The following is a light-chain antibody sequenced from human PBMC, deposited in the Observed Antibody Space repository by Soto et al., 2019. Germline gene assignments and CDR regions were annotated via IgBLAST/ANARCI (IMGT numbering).Light chain of an antibody. V-gene: IGKV3-20*01. Sequence: IVLTQSPATLSLTPGERATLSCRASQSVSSYLACYQQKPGQAPRLLIYDASNRATGIPARFSGSGSGTDFTLTINRLEPEDFAVYYCQQYDSSPRTFGQGTKVDIK. CDR1: QSVSSY. J-gene: IGKJ1*01. CDR2: DAS. CDR3: QQYDSSPRT.